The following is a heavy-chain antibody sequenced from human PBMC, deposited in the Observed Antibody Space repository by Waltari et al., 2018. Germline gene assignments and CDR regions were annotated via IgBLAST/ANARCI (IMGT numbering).Heavy chain of an antibody. D-gene: IGHD3-10*01. CDR1: GFTFSSYW. V-gene: IGHV3-74*01. Sequence: EVQLVESGGGLVQPGGSLRLSCAASGFTFSSYWMHWARQAPGKGLVWVSRIYTDGSMTSYAASVKGRFTISRDNAKNTLYLQMNGLRAEDTAVYYCARAPCYNAHCWFDPWGQGTLVTVSS. J-gene: IGHJ5*02. CDR2: IYTDGSMT. CDR3: ARAPCYNAHCWFDP.